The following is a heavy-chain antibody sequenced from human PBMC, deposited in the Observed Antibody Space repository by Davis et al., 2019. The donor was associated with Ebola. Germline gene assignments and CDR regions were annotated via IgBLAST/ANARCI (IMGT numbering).Heavy chain of an antibody. J-gene: IGHJ6*02. V-gene: IGHV3-53*01. CDR3: ARDNFPEDGMDV. D-gene: IGHD5-24*01. CDR1: GFSVSTKY. CDR2: MYSGGTT. Sequence: PGGSLRLSCAASGFSVSTKYMNWVRQAPGKGLQWVSIMYSGGTTYYADSVKGRFTISRDSSKNTVYLQMNNLRAEDTAVYYCARDNFPEDGMDVWGQGTTVTVSS.